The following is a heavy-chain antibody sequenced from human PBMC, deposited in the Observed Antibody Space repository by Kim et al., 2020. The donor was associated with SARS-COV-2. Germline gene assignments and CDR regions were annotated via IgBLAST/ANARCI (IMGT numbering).Heavy chain of an antibody. CDR3: ARDGSIAARLYDYYYMDV. J-gene: IGHJ6*03. CDR2: INAGNGNT. CDR1: GYTFTSYA. V-gene: IGHV1-3*01. Sequence: ASVKVSCKASGYTFTSYAMHWVRQAPGQRLEWMGWINAGNGNTKYSQKFQGRVTITRATSASTAYMELSSLRSEDTAVYYCARDGSIAARLYDYYYMDVWGKGTTVTVSS. D-gene: IGHD6-6*01.